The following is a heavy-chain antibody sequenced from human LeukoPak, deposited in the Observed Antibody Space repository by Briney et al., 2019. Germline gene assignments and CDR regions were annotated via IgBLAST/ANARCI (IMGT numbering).Heavy chain of an antibody. Sequence: SETLSLTCAVSGGSISSNSYYWGWIRQPPGKGLEWIGSIYYSGSTYYNPSLKSRVTISVDTSKNQFSLKLSSVTAADTAVYYCARRRAVRGVIPARSQPCFDYWGQGTLVTVSS. CDR1: GGSISSNSYY. CDR2: IYYSGST. CDR3: ARRRAVRGVIPARSQPCFDY. D-gene: IGHD3-10*01. J-gene: IGHJ4*02. V-gene: IGHV4-39*01.